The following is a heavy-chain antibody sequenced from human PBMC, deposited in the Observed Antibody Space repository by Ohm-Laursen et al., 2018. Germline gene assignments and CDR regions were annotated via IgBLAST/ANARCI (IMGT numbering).Heavy chain of an antibody. Sequence: SQTLSLTCTVSGGSVRSGSYHWSWIRQPPGKGLEWIGYIYKSGSTNYNPSLKSRVTISVDTSKNQFSLKLSSVTAADTAVYYCARQEGYCSSTSCYEVWFDPWGQGTLVTVSS. V-gene: IGHV4-61*01. CDR2: IYKSGST. D-gene: IGHD2-2*01. CDR1: GGSVRSGSYH. CDR3: ARQEGYCSSTSCYEVWFDP. J-gene: IGHJ5*02.